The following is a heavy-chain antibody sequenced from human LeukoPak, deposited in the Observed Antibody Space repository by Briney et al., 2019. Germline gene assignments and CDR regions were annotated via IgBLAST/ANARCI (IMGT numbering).Heavy chain of an antibody. D-gene: IGHD2-15*01. CDR2: ITSGGDSI. Sequence: GGSLRPSCAASGFTFSTSAMSWVRQTPGKGLEWVSGITSGGDSIKYADSVRGRFTISRDNSKNTVYLQMNSLRADDTAVYYCATYRGRGSPFDFWGQGTQVTVSS. CDR1: GFTFSTSA. J-gene: IGHJ4*02. V-gene: IGHV3-23*01. CDR3: ATYRGRGSPFDF.